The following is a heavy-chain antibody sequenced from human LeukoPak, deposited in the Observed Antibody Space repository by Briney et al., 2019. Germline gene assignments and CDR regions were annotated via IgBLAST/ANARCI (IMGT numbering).Heavy chain of an antibody. J-gene: IGHJ3*02. D-gene: IGHD6-19*01. V-gene: IGHV1-46*01. Sequence: ASVTVSFKASGYTITSYYMHWVRQAPGQGLEWMGIINPSGGSTSYAQKFQGRVTMTRDTSTSTVYMELSSLRSEDTAVYYCARAVVGQWLPRVGAFDIWGQGTMVTVSS. CDR2: INPSGGST. CDR1: GYTITSYY. CDR3: ARAVVGQWLPRVGAFDI.